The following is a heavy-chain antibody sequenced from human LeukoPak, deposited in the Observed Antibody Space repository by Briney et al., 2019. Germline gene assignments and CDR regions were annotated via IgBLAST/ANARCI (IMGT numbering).Heavy chain of an antibody. CDR2: VYIGGTT. CDR3: ARGGGTNSFDY. Sequence: GGSLRLSCAASGFTVSSNHMSWVRQAPGKGLEWVSVVYIGGTTYYADSVKGRFTISRDNSKDTLYLQMNSLRAEDTAIYYCARGGGTNSFDYWGQGTLVTVSS. V-gene: IGHV3-53*01. CDR1: GFTVSSNH. J-gene: IGHJ4*02. D-gene: IGHD1-26*01.